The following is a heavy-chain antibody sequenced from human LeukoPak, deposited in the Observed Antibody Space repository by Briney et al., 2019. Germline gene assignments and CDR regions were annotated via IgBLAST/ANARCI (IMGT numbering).Heavy chain of an antibody. CDR1: GFIVSSNY. CDR2: IYSGGRT. D-gene: IGHD3-9*01. CDR3: TREPLTGYFGFDY. J-gene: IGHJ4*02. Sequence: GGSLRLSCTASGFIVSSNYMSGVRQAPGKGLEWVSGIYSGGRTEYADSVKGRFSVSRDNSKNTVYLQMNSLRADDTALYYCTREPLTGYFGFDYWGQRTQVTVSS. V-gene: IGHV3-53*01.